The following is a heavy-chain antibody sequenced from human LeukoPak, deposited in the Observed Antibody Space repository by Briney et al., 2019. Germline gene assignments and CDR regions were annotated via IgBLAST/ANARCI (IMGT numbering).Heavy chain of an antibody. CDR2: ISAYNGNT. J-gene: IGHJ6*02. Sequence: ASVKVSCKASGYTFTSYGISWVRQAPGQGLEWMGWISAYNGNTNYAQMLQGRVTMTTDTSTSTAYMELRSLRSDDTAVYYCARDLITMIVVVRDYYYYGMDVWGQGTTVTVSS. V-gene: IGHV1-18*01. CDR1: GYTFTSYG. CDR3: ARDLITMIVVVRDYYYYGMDV. D-gene: IGHD3-22*01.